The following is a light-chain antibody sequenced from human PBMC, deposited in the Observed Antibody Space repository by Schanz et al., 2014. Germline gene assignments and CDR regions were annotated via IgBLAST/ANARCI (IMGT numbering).Light chain of an antibody. J-gene: IGKJ1*01. CDR2: GAS. Sequence: EIVMTQSPATLSVSPGERATLSCRASQSVSSNLAWYQQKPGQAPRLLIYGASTRATGIPARFSGSGSGTEFTLTISSLQSEDVATYYCQKYNDAPWTLGQGTKVEVK. CDR1: QSVSSN. CDR3: QKYNDAPWT. V-gene: IGKV3-15*01.